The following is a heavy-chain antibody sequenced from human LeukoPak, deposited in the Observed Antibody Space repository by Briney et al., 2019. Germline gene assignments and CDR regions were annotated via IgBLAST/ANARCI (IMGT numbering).Heavy chain of an antibody. Sequence: SVKVSCKASGFTFTSSAMQWVRQARGQRLEWIGWIVVGSGNTNYAQKFQERVTITRDMSTSTAYMELSSLRSEDTAVYYCAAIPLKCGGGGCYDFDYWGQGTLVTVSS. J-gene: IGHJ4*02. V-gene: IGHV1-58*02. CDR2: IVVGSGNT. CDR3: AAIPLKCGGGGCYDFDY. CDR1: GFTFTSSA. D-gene: IGHD2-15*01.